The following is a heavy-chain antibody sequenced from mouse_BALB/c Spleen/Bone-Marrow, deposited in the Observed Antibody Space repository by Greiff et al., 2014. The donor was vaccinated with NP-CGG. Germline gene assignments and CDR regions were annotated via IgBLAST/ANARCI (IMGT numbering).Heavy chain of an antibody. J-gene: IGHJ2*01. V-gene: IGHV1-54*01. D-gene: IGHD3-3*01. Sequence: VHLVESGAELVRPGTSVKVSCKASGYAFTNYLIEWVKQRPGQGLEWIGMINPGSGGTNYNEKFKGKATLTADKSSSTAYIQLSSLTSDDSAVYFCARRDGSYFDYWGQGTTLTVSS. CDR2: INPGSGGT. CDR1: GYAFTNYL. CDR3: ARRDGSYFDY.